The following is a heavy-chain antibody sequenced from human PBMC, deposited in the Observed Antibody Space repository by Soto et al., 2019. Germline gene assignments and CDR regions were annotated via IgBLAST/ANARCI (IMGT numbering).Heavy chain of an antibody. D-gene: IGHD4-17*01. Sequence: EVQLVESGGGLVKPGGSLRLSCEASGFTLRSYSMNWVRQAPGKGLEWVSSISTTSSYIYYGDSVKGQFTTSRDNAKNSLFLQMNSLRAEDTAIYYCAREGDDYGDYKRAFDIWGQGTTVTVSS. CDR1: GFTLRSYS. CDR2: ISTTSSYI. V-gene: IGHV3-21*01. CDR3: AREGDDYGDYKRAFDI. J-gene: IGHJ3*02.